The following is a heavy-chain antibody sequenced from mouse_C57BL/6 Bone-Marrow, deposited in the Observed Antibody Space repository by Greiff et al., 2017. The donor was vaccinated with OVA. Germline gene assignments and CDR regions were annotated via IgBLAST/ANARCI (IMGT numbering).Heavy chain of an antibody. J-gene: IGHJ4*01. CDR3: VGRYYYGSPYYAMDY. V-gene: IGHV10-1*01. CDR2: IRSKSNNYAT. CDR1: GFSFNTYA. Sequence: EVQLVESGGGLVQPKGSLKLSCAASGFSFNTYAMNWVRQAPGKGLEWVARIRSKSNNYATYYADSVKDRFTISRDDSESMLYLQMNNLKTEDTAMYYCVGRYYYGSPYYAMDYWGKGTSVTVSS. D-gene: IGHD1-1*01.